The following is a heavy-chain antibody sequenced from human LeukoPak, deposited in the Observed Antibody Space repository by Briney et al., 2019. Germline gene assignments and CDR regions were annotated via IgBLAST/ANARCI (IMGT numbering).Heavy chain of an antibody. CDR2: INSDGSST. CDR3: VLDLFSSFAFDI. D-gene: IGHD3/OR15-3a*01. V-gene: IGHV3-74*01. CDR1: GFTFSRYW. J-gene: IGHJ3*02. Sequence: GGSLRLSCAASGFTFSRYWMHWVRQAPGKGLLWVSRINSDGSSTYYADSVKGRFTTSRDNATNALHLQMNSLTAEDTAVYYCVLDLFSSFAFDIWGQGTMVTVSS.